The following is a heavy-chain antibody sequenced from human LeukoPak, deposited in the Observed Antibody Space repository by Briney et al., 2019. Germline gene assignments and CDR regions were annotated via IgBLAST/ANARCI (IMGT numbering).Heavy chain of an antibody. J-gene: IGHJ4*02. CDR3: AREVPRVPTEDY. V-gene: IGHV4-4*02. D-gene: IGHD4/OR15-4a*01. Sequence: SETLSLTCAVSGGSISSSNWWSWVRQPPGKGLEWIGSIYYSGSTYYNPSLKSRVTISVDTSKNQFSLKLSSVTAADTAVYYCAREVPRVPTEDYWGQGTLVTVSS. CDR2: IYYSGST. CDR1: GGSISSSNW.